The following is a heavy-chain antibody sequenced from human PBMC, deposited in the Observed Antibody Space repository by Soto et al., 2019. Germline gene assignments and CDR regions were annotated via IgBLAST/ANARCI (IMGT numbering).Heavy chain of an antibody. CDR3: ARSQYYDYIWGSYRPQFVDY. CDR2: ISAYNGNT. J-gene: IGHJ4*02. CDR1: GYTFTSYG. V-gene: IGHV1-18*01. Sequence: ASVKVSCKASGYTFTSYGISWVRQAPRQGLEWMGWISAYNGNTNYAQKLQGRVTMTTDTSTSTAYMELRSLRSDDTAVYYCARSQYYDYIWGSYRPQFVDYWGQGTLVTVSS. D-gene: IGHD3-16*02.